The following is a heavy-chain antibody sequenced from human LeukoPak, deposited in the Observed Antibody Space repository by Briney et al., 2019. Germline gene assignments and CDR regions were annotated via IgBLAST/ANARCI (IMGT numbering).Heavy chain of an antibody. D-gene: IGHD3-22*01. V-gene: IGHV3-74*01. CDR1: GFTFSSYW. CDR2: INSDGSST. CDR3: ARAGYYDSSGYYAEIGYYYGMDV. J-gene: IGHJ6*02. Sequence: GGSLRLSCAASGFTFSSYWMHWVRQAPGKGLVWVSRINSDGSSTSYADSVKGRFTISRDNAKNTLYLQMNSLRAEDTAVYYCARAGYYDSSGYYAEIGYYYGMDVWGQGTTVTVSS.